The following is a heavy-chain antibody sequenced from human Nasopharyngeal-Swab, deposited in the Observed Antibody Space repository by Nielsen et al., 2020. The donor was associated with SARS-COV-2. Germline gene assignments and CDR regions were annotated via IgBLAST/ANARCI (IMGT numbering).Heavy chain of an antibody. Sequence: GESLKISCAASGFIFSNYWMTWVRQAPGKGLEWVANIKQDGSEMYYVDSVKGRFTTSRDNAKNSLYLQMNSLRVEDTAVYNCAREGRDGFDYWGQGTLVTVSS. D-gene: IGHD5-24*01. CDR2: IKQDGSEM. CDR3: AREGRDGFDY. V-gene: IGHV3-7*01. J-gene: IGHJ4*02. CDR1: GFIFSNYW.